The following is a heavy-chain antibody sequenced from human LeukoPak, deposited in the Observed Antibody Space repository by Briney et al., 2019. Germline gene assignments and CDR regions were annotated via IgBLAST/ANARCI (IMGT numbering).Heavy chain of an antibody. J-gene: IGHJ4*02. D-gene: IGHD1-1*01. CDR1: GFTFSSYA. CDR3: VKLRTGTATNFDY. Sequence: GGSLRLSCAASGFTFSSYAMSWVRQAPGKGLEWVSGISGSGGSTYYADSVKGRFTISRDNSKGTLYLQMNSLRAEDTAVYYCVKLRTGTATNFDYWAREPWSPSPQ. CDR2: ISGSGGST. V-gene: IGHV3-23*01.